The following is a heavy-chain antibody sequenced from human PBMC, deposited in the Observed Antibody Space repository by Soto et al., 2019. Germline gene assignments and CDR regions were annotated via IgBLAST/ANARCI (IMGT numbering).Heavy chain of an antibody. Sequence: QVQLVESGGGVVQPGRSLRLSCAASGFTISSYGMHWVRQAPGKGLEWVAVISYDGSNKYYADSVKGRFTISRDHSQNTLYLQMNSLRAEDTAVYYCAKETYSGPLDYWGQGTLVTVSS. CDR3: AKETYSGPLDY. V-gene: IGHV3-30*18. J-gene: IGHJ4*02. CDR2: ISYDGSNK. D-gene: IGHD2-15*01. CDR1: GFTISSYG.